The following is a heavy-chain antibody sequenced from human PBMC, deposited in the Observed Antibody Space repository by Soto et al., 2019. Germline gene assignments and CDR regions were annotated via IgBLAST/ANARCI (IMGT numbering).Heavy chain of an antibody. Sequence: PSDTLSLTCTVSRASISSGDYYWSWIRQPPEKGLEWIGYFYYSGSTYYNPSLKSRVTIPVDTSQNQFSLKLSSVTAADTAVYYCARLTPGYSSGWCIDYWGQGTLVTVS. V-gene: IGHV4-30-4*02. D-gene: IGHD6-19*01. CDR2: FYYSGST. CDR1: RASISSGDYY. CDR3: ARLTPGYSSGWCIDY. J-gene: IGHJ4*02.